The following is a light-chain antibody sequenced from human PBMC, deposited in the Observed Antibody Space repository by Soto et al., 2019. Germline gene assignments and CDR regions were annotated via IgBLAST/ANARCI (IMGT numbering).Light chain of an antibody. CDR1: QSVFYSSKNKNY. CDR3: QQYYSIPLT. Sequence: DIVMTQSADSLAVSLGERATINCKSSQSVFYSSKNKNYLAWYQQKPGQPPRLLFFWASTRESGVPDRFRASGSGTDFTLTISSLQAEDVALYYCQQYYSIPLTFGGGTKVDIK. J-gene: IGKJ4*01. CDR2: WAS. V-gene: IGKV4-1*01.